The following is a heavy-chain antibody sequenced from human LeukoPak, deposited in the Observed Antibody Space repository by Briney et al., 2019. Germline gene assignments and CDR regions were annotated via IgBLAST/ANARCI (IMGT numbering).Heavy chain of an antibody. V-gene: IGHV4-59*01. Sequence: SETLSLTCAVSNDSIKDYYWNWIRQPPGKGLEWIGFVSNSGSTNYNPSPKSRVTISIDTSKRQFSLRLTSVTAPDTAVYYCARYEVGSSWAQAFDVWGQGTMVTVSS. CDR3: ARYEVGSSWAQAFDV. D-gene: IGHD6-13*01. CDR1: NDSIKDYY. J-gene: IGHJ3*01. CDR2: VSNSGST.